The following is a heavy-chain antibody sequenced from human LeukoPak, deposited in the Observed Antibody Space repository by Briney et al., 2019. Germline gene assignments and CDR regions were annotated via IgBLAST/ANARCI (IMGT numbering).Heavy chain of an antibody. CDR2: ISGSGGST. CDR1: GFTFSSYA. J-gene: IGHJ5*02. D-gene: IGHD6-6*01. CDR3: AKDFRGIAARPNLSSWFDP. V-gene: IGHV3-23*01. Sequence: GGSLRLFCAASGFTFSSYAMSWGRQAPGKGLEWVSAISGSGGSTYYADSVKGRCTISRDNSKNTLYLQMNSLRAEDTAVYYCAKDFRGIAARPNLSSWFDPWGQGTLVTVSS.